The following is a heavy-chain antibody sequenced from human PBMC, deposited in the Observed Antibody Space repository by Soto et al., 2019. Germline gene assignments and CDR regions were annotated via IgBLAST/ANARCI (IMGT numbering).Heavy chain of an antibody. CDR2: ISTYNGNT. CDR3: ARDNGQWLVSD. Sequence: QVQLVQSGAEVKKPGASVKVSCKASGYIFTSHGISWLRQAPGQGLEWMGRISTYNGNTKYAQKLQGRVTMTTDTSASIAYMELRSLRSADTAVYYCARDNGQWLVSDWGQGTLVTVSS. J-gene: IGHJ1*01. V-gene: IGHV1-18*01. D-gene: IGHD6-19*01. CDR1: GYIFTSHG.